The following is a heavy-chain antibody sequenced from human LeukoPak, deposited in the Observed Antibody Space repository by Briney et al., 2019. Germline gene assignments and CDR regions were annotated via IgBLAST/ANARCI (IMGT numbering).Heavy chain of an antibody. J-gene: IGHJ4*02. V-gene: IGHV4-4*07. CDR2: IYTSGST. CDR3: ARDPYYGDYGGAGY. CDR1: GGSISSYY. D-gene: IGHD4-17*01. Sequence: PSETLTLTCTVSGGSISSYYWSWIRQPAGKGLEWIGRIYTSGSTNYNPSLKSRVTMSVDTSKNQFSLKLSSVTAADTAVYYCARDPYYGDYGGAGYWGQGTLVTVSS.